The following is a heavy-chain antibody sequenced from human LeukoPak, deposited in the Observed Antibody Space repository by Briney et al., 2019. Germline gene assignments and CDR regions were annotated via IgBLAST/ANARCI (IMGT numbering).Heavy chain of an antibody. Sequence: ASVKVSCKASGYTFTSYDINWVRQATGQGLEWMGWMNPNSGNTGYAQKFQGRVTMTRNTSISTAYMELSSLRSEDTAVYYCSRGRLGIFGVVIMSYWGQGTLVTVSS. CDR2: MNPNSGNT. CDR3: SRGRLGIFGVVIMSY. CDR1: GYTFTSYD. V-gene: IGHV1-8*01. D-gene: IGHD3-3*01. J-gene: IGHJ4*02.